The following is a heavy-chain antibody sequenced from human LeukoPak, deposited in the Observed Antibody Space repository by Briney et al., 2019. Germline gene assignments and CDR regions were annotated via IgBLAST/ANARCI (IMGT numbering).Heavy chain of an antibody. V-gene: IGHV3-11*06. CDR2: ISASSGYT. J-gene: IGHJ5*02. CDR3: ARDWSPNWFGP. Sequence: PGGSLRLSCEASGFIFSDYYMSWIRQAPGKGLEWVSYISASSGYTKYADSVKGRFTISRDNAKNSVYLQMNSLRADDTAVYYCARDWSPNWFGPWGQGTPVTVSS. CDR1: GFIFSDYY.